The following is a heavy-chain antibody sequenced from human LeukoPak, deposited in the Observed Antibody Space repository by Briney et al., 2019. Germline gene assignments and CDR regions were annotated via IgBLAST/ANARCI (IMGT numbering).Heavy chain of an antibody. CDR3: ARVIIVATIGGFDY. V-gene: IGHV4-39*07. D-gene: IGHD5-12*01. CDR2: IYYSGST. CDR1: GGSISSSSYY. Sequence: SETLSLTCTVSGGSISSSSYYWGWIRQPPGKGLEWIGSIYYSGSTYYNPSLKSRVTISVDTSKNQFSLKLSSVTAADTAVYYCARVIIVATIGGFDYWGQGTLVTVSS. J-gene: IGHJ4*02.